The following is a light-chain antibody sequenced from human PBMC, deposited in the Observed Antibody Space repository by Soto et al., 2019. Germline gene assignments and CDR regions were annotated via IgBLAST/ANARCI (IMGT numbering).Light chain of an antibody. CDR1: QSVSSN. CDR2: GAS. J-gene: IGKJ1*01. CDR3: QQYNNWPWT. Sequence: IVMTQSPSTLSVSPGERATLSFMAIQSVSSNLAWYQQKPGQAPRLLIYGASTRATGIPARFSGSGSGTEFTLTISSLQSEDFAVYYCQQYNNWPWTFGQGTKVDI. V-gene: IGKV3-15*01.